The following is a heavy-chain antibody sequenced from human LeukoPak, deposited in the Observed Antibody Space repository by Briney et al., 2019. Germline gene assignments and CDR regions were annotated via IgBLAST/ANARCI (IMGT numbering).Heavy chain of an antibody. Sequence: ASVKVSCKDSGYSFSNYPIHWVRQAPGQGLEWIGWVNAFNGNTRYSRKFHDRVTITRDTSATTAYMELSSLKSEDTALYYCVRSGGYAYAYWGQGTLVTVSS. CDR2: VNAFNGNT. D-gene: IGHD3-10*01. V-gene: IGHV1-3*01. CDR1: GYSFSNYP. J-gene: IGHJ1*01. CDR3: VRSGGYAYAY.